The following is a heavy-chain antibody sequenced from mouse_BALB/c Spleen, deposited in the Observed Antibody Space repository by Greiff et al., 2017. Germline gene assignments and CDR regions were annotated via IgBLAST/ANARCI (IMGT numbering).Heavy chain of an antibody. CDR1: GYAFSSYW. D-gene: IGHD2-10*01. CDR2: IYPGDGDT. Sequence: QVHVKQSGAELVRPGSSVKISCKASGYAFSSYWMNWVKQRPGQGLEWIGQIYPGDGDTNYNGKFKGKATLTADKSSSTAYMQLSSLTSEDSAVYFCARSYYGNFPYAMDYWGQGTSVTVSS. CDR3: ARSYYGNFPYAMDY. J-gene: IGHJ4*01. V-gene: IGHV1-80*01.